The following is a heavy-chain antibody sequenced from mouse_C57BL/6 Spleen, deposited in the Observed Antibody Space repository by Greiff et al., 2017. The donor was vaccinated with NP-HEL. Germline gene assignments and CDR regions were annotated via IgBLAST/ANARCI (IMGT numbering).Heavy chain of an antibody. CDR2: INPSNGGT. CDR1: GYTFTSYW. V-gene: IGHV1-53*01. Sequence: QVHVKQSGTELVKPGASVKLSCKASGYTFTSYWMHWVKQRPGQGLEWIGNINPSNGGTNYNEKFKSKATLTVDKSSSTAYMQLSSLTSEDSAVYYCARWTAQAMDYWGQGTSVTVSS. J-gene: IGHJ4*01. D-gene: IGHD3-2*02. CDR3: ARWTAQAMDY.